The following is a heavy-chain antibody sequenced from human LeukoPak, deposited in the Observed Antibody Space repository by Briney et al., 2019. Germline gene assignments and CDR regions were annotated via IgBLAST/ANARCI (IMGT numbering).Heavy chain of an antibody. CDR3: ANAKSAVPGTGAFDS. D-gene: IGHD1-26*01. V-gene: IGHV3-9*03. Sequence: GGSLRLSCAASGFAFDDYAMHWVRQAPGKGLEWVSGISWNRGTIEYADSVKGRFTISRDNAKNSLYLQMSSLRTEDMALYYCANAKSAVPGTGAFDSWGQGTLVTVSS. CDR2: ISWNRGTI. CDR1: GFAFDDYA. J-gene: IGHJ4*02.